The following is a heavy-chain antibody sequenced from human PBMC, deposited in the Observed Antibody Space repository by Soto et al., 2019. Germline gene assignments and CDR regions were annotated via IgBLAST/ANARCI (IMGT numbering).Heavy chain of an antibody. CDR1: GFSLSTSGVG. J-gene: IGHJ4*02. D-gene: IGHD3-9*01. CDR3: AHNAYHILTGYSQYYFDY. CDR2: IYWDDDK. V-gene: IGHV2-5*02. Sequence: QITLKESGPTLVKPTQTLTLTCTFSGFSLSTSGVGVGWIRQPPGKALEWLALIYWDDDKRYSPSLKSRLTITKDTSKNQVVLTMTNRDPGDTATYYCAHNAYHILTGYSQYYFDYWGQGTLVTVSS.